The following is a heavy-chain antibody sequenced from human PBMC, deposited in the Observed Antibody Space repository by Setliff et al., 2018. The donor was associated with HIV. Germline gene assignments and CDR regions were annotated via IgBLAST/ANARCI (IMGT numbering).Heavy chain of an antibody. Sequence: ASVKVSCKASGYTFTGYYMHWVRQAPGQGLEWMGRINIYGGAPRYAQIFQGRVTMTRDTSINTAYMHLSGLTFDDTATYFCARESLRVGATDYWGQGTQVTVSS. V-gene: IGHV1-2*06. CDR1: GYTFTGYY. CDR2: INIYGGAP. J-gene: IGHJ4*02. D-gene: IGHD3-10*01. CDR3: ARESLRVGATDY.